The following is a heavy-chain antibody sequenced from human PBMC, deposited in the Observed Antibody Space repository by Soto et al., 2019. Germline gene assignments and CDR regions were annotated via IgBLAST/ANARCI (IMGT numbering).Heavy chain of an antibody. D-gene: IGHD3-3*01. CDR2: IYHSGTT. J-gene: IGHJ3*02. CDR3: ARAGDYDFWSGYSNDAFDI. V-gene: IGHV4-59*01. Sequence: PSETLSLTSTASSGSMSGDYWIWIPRPPGKGLDWIVYIYHSGTTNYNHSLKTRVTISVDTSNNQFSLKLSSVAAADTAVYYCARAGDYDFWSGYSNDAFDIWGQGRMGTV. CDR1: SGSMSGDY.